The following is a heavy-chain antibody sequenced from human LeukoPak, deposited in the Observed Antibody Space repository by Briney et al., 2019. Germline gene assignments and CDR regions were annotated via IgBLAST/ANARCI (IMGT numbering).Heavy chain of an antibody. CDR2: ISRSGGRT. CDR1: GFTFRSYA. J-gene: IGHJ6*04. CDR3: AKEPYGSGSYQAIMDV. V-gene: IGHV3-23*01. D-gene: IGHD3-10*01. Sequence: GGSLRLSCAASGFTFRSYAMGWVRQAPGEGLEWVSAISRSGGRTYSAGPVKGRFTISRDNSKNTLYLQMNSQGAEDTAVYYCAKEPYGSGSYQAIMDVWGKGTTVTVSS.